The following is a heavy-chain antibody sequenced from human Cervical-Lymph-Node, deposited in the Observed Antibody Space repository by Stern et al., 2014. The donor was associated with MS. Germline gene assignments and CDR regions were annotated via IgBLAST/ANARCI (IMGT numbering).Heavy chain of an antibody. Sequence: QVQLQESGAEVKKPGASVKVSCEASGYTFNRYYIHWVRQAPGQGLEWMGMINPSGGSTNYAQKLQGRVTMTRDTSTSTVYMELNSLKSDDTATYYCARDAHGDSFDYWGQGTLVTVSS. CDR3: ARDAHGDSFDY. CDR1: GYTFNRYY. J-gene: IGHJ4*02. CDR2: INPSGGST. V-gene: IGHV1-46*02. D-gene: IGHD4-17*01.